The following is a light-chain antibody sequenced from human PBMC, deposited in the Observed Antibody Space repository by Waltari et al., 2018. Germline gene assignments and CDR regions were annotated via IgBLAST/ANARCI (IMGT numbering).Light chain of an antibody. Sequence: QSALSQPASVSGSPGQSITISCTGTSSDVGGYRYVSWYQQHTGRAPKLMIYDVNNRPSGISSRFSGSKSVNPSSLTISGLQAEDEAIYYCSSYTFNTLLFGGGTKLTVL. V-gene: IGLV2-14*03. J-gene: IGLJ3*02. CDR1: SSDVGGYRY. CDR3: SSYTFNTLL. CDR2: DVN.